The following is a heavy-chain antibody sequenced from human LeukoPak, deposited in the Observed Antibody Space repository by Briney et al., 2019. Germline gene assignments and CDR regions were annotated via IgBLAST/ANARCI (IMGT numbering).Heavy chain of an antibody. CDR1: GFTFSDYY. Sequence: GGSLRLSCAASGFTFSDYYMSWIRQAPGKGLEWVSYISSSSSYTNYADSVKGRFTISRDNAKNSLYLQMNSLRAEDTAVYYCARDARGPDAFDIWGQGTMVTVSS. CDR3: ARDARGPDAFDI. CDR2: ISSSSSYT. D-gene: IGHD3-10*01. J-gene: IGHJ3*02. V-gene: IGHV3-11*06.